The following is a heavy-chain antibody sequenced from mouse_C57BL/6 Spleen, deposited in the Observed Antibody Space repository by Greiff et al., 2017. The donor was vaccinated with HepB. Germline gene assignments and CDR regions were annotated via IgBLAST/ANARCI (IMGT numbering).Heavy chain of an antibody. CDR1: GFTFSDYY. Sequence: EVHLVESEGGLVQPGSSMKLSCTASGFTFSDYYMAWVRQVPEKGLEWVANINYDGSSTYYLDSLKSRFIISRDNAKNILYLQMSSLKSEDTATYYCARDGDGYYPFFDYWGQGTTLTVSS. CDR3: ARDGDGYYPFFDY. V-gene: IGHV5-16*01. D-gene: IGHD2-3*01. J-gene: IGHJ2*01. CDR2: INYDGSST.